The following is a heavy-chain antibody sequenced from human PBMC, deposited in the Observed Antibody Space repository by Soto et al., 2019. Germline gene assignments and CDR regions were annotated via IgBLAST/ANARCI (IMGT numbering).Heavy chain of an antibody. V-gene: IGHV3-74*01. CDR1: GFTFSSYW. J-gene: IGHJ6*02. CDR2: MNEDGGTT. D-gene: IGHD3-10*01. Sequence: GGSLRLSCAASGFTFSSYWMHWVRQAPGKGLVWVSRMNEDGGTTDYADSVKGRFTIFRDNAKNTLYLQMNSLRVEDAAVYYCASDLSGRADVWGQGTTVTVSS. CDR3: ASDLSGRADV.